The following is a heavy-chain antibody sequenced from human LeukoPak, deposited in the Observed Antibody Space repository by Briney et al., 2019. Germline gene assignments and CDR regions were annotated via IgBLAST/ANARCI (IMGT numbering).Heavy chain of an antibody. CDR1: GSSITAFY. CDR3: VGDFWSGPPHYYMDV. D-gene: IGHD3-3*01. Sequence: PSETLSLTCNVSGSSITAFYWSWIRQSPGKGLEWIGSFQYGGNSKYNPSLKSRVAMSVDTSKRQLSLRLTSVTAADTAVYSQVGDFWSGPPHYYMDVWGTGTTVTVSS. CDR2: FQYGGNS. V-gene: IGHV4-59*01. J-gene: IGHJ6*03.